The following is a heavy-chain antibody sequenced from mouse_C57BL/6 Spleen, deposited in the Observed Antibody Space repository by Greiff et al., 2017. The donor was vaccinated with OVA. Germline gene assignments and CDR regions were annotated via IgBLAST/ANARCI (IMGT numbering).Heavy chain of an antibody. J-gene: IGHJ1*03. CDR1: GFTFSDYY. D-gene: IGHD1-1*01. CDR2: INYDGSST. V-gene: IGHV5-16*01. CDR3: ARDRYYGSSLLWYFDV. Sequence: EVQLVESEGGLVQPGSSMKLSCTASGFTFSDYYMAWVRQVPEKGLEWVANINYDGSSTYYLDSLKSRFIISSDNAKNILYLQMSSLKSEDTATYYCARDRYYGSSLLWYFDVWGTGTTVTVSS.